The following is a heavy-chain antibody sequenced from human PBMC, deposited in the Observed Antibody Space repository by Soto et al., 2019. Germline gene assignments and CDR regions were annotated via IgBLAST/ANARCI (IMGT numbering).Heavy chain of an antibody. CDR2: LHDSGST. D-gene: IGHD3-3*01. V-gene: IGHV4-59*08. CDR3: ARQSHSDMWGGYVTVPWFDP. CDR1: GGSISSHS. Sequence: QVQLQESGPGLVKPSETLSLTCTVSGGSISSHSWSWIRQPPGKGLEWIGCLHDSGSTTYNPSLRSRVTISVDTSNNHFSLTLSSVTAADTAVYYCARQSHSDMWGGYVTVPWFDPWGQGTLVTVSS. J-gene: IGHJ5*02.